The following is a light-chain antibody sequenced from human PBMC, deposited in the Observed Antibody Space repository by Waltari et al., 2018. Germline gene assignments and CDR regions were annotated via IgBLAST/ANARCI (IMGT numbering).Light chain of an antibody. Sequence: EIVMTQSPATLSVSPGERATLSCRASQSVSSNLAWYQQKPGQAPRLLIYAASTRATGIPARFSGSGSGTEFTLTITSLQSEDFAVYYCQQYHPWPPYTFGQGTRLEI. J-gene: IGKJ2*01. CDR3: QQYHPWPPYT. CDR1: QSVSSN. CDR2: AAS. V-gene: IGKV3-15*01.